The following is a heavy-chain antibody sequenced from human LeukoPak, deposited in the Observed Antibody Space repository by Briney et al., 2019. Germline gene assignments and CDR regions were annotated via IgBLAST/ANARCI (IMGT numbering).Heavy chain of an antibody. CDR1: GYTFTGYY. D-gene: IGHD6-19*01. CDR2: INPNSGGT. CDR3: ARSGSGWYPSHY. J-gene: IGHJ4*02. V-gene: IGHV1-2*06. Sequence: ASVKVSCKASGYTFTGYYMHWVRRAPGQGLEWMGRINPNSGGTNYAQKFQGRVTMTRDTSSSTAYMELSRLRSDDTAVYYCARSGSGWYPSHYWGQGTLVTVSS.